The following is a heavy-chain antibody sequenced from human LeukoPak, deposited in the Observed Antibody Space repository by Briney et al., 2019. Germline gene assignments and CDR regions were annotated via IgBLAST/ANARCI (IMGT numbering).Heavy chain of an antibody. CDR2: IYYSGST. CDR1: GGSISSYY. J-gene: IGHJ6*02. D-gene: IGHD1-26*01. CDR3: ARDRRIVGAFTGVYYYYGMDV. V-gene: IGHV4-59*12. Sequence: SETLSLTCTVSGGSISSYYWSWIRQPPGKGLEWIGYIYYSGSTNYNPSLKSRVTISVDTSKNQFSLKLSSVTAADTAVYYCARDRRIVGAFTGVYYYYGMDVWGQGTTVTVSS.